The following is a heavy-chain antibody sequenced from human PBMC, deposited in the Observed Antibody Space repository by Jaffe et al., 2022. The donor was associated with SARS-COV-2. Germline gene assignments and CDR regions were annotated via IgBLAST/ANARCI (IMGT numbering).Heavy chain of an antibody. CDR3: ARIGGSGHLDY. V-gene: IGHV4-59*01. Sequence: QVQLQESGPGLVNPSETLSLTCTVSGGSISSYYWSWIRQPPGKGLEWIGYTHYSGSTNYNPSLKSRVTISVDTSKNQFSLKLSSVTAADTAVYYCARIGGSGHLDYWGQGTLVTVSS. CDR1: GGSISSYY. D-gene: IGHD2-15*01. J-gene: IGHJ4*02. CDR2: THYSGST.